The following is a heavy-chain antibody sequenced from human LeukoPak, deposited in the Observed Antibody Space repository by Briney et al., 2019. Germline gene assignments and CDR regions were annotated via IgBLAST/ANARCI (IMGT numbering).Heavy chain of an antibody. V-gene: IGHV1-8*02. J-gene: IGHJ4*02. CDR2: MNPNSGNT. CDR3: ARGLVAAAAVDY. D-gene: IGHD6-13*01. Sequence: GASVKVSCKASGGTFSSYAISWVRQATGQGIEWMGWMNPNSGNTGYAQKFQGRVTMTRNTSISTAYMELSSLRSEDTAVYYCARGLVAAAAVDYWGQGTLVTVSS. CDR1: GGTFSSYA.